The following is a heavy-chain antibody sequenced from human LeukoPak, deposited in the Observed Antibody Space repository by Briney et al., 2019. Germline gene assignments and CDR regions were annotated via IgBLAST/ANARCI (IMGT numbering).Heavy chain of an antibody. CDR3: ARVSGHYDILTGYYRSGHDAFDI. Sequence: PGGSLRLSCAASGFTFSSYSMNWVRQAPGKGLEWVSSISSSSSYIYYADSVKGRFTISRDNAKNTLYLQMNSLRAEDTAVYYCARVSGHYDILTGYYRSGHDAFDIWGQGTMVTVSS. D-gene: IGHD3-9*01. V-gene: IGHV3-21*01. CDR2: ISSSSSYI. CDR1: GFTFSSYS. J-gene: IGHJ3*02.